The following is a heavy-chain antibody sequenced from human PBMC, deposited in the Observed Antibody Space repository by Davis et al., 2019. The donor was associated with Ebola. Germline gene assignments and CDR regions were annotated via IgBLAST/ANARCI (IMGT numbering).Heavy chain of an antibody. CDR3: AKPYLYGVDY. V-gene: IGHV1-46*01. CDR1: GYTFTNYY. Sequence: AASVKVSCKASGYTFTNYYMHWVRQAPGQGLEWMGMINPNDGRTIYAQKFQGRVTITRDTSASTAYMELSSLRSEDTAVYYCAKPYLYGVDYWGQGTLVTVSS. D-gene: IGHD3-16*01. CDR2: INPNDGRT. J-gene: IGHJ4*02.